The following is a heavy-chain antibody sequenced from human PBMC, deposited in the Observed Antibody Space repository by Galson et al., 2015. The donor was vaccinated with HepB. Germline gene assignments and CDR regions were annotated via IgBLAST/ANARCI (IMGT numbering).Heavy chain of an antibody. CDR3: ARGHIVVVTANYNWFDP. CDR2: INSDGSST. D-gene: IGHD2-21*02. V-gene: IGHV3-74*01. Sequence: SLRLSCAASGFTFSSYWMHWVRQAPGKGLVWVSRINSDGSSTSYADSVKGRFTISRDNAKNTLYLQMNSLRAEDTAVYYCARGHIVVVTANYNWFDPWGQGTLVTVSS. CDR1: GFTFSSYW. J-gene: IGHJ5*02.